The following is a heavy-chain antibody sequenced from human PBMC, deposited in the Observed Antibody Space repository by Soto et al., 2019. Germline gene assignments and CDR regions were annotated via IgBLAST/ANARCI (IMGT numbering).Heavy chain of an antibody. CDR1: GGTFSSYA. CDR2: IIPIFGTA. J-gene: IGHJ6*02. CDR3: ARVGIVGNYYYGMGV. Sequence: ASVKVSCKASGGTFSSYAISWVRQAPGQGLEWMGGIIPIFGTANYAQKFQGRVTITADESTSTAYMELSSLRSEDTAVYYCARVGIVGNYYYGMGVWGQGTTVTVSS. V-gene: IGHV1-69*13. D-gene: IGHD2-2*03.